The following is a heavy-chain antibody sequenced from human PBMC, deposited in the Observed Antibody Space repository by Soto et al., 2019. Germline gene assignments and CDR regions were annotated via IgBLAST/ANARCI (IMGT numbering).Heavy chain of an antibody. J-gene: IGHJ4*02. CDR1: FTSISSYY. CDR3: ARYNSYAIDY. Sequence: DTLSLPCTGSFTSISSYYWSWIRQPPGKGLEWIANIHYSGTTNYNPSLASRVTLSVDTSKNQFSLKMTSVTAADRAMYFCARYNSYAIDYWGRGTLVTVSS. D-gene: IGHD2-8*01. CDR2: IHYSGTT. V-gene: IGHV4-59*01.